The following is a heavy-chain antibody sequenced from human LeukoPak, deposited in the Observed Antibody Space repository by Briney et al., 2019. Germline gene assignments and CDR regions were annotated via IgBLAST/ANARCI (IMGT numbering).Heavy chain of an antibody. CDR2: INENGRNT. CDR3: ATEVGGPMFDY. Sequence: QSGGSLRLSCAASGLTIRNLGMSWVRQAPGKGPEWISTINENGRNTHYADSVNGRFTISRDNSKNMVYLQMNSLRVEDTAVYYCATEVGGPMFDYWGQGTLVTVSS. V-gene: IGHV3-23*01. CDR1: GLTIRNLG. J-gene: IGHJ4*02. D-gene: IGHD3-10*01.